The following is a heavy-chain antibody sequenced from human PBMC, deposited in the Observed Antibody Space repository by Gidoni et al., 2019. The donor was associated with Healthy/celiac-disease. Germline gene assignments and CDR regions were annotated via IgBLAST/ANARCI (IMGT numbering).Heavy chain of an antibody. CDR3: ARDGWDDWYFDL. D-gene: IGHD1-26*01. J-gene: IGHJ2*01. CDR1: GGSISSYY. V-gene: IGHV4-59*01. Sequence: QVQLQESGPGLVKPSETLSLTCTVSGGSISSYYWSWIRQPPGKGLEWIGYIYYSGSTNYNPSLKSRVTISVDTSKNQFSLKLSSVTAADTAVYYCARDGWDDWYFDLWGRGTLVTVSS. CDR2: IYYSGST.